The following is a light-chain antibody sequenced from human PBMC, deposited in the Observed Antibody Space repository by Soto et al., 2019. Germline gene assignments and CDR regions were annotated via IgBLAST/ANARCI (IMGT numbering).Light chain of an antibody. V-gene: IGKV3-11*01. CDR3: QQRSNWPRALT. J-gene: IGKJ4*01. CDR2: AAS. CDR1: QSVSSY. Sequence: EILLTQSPATLSLSPGERATLSCRASQSVSSYLAWYQQKPGQAPRLVIYAASKRATGIPARFSGSGSGTDFTLTISSLEPEDFAVYYCQQRSNWPRALTFGGGTKVEIK.